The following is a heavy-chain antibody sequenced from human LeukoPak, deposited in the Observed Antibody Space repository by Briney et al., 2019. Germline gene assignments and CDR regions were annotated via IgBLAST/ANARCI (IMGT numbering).Heavy chain of an antibody. CDR3: ARGEYSMLRGAHD. CDR1: GDTFSTFT. D-gene: IGHD3-10*01. CDR2: LTPMFAVA. J-gene: IGHJ4*02. V-gene: IGHV1-69*05. Sequence: SVKVSCKASGDTFSTFTVSWVRQAPGQGLEWMGGLTPMFAVANYARKFQGRVTITTDESTTTAYMELSNLKSDDTAVYYCARGEYSMLRGAHDWGQGTLVTVSS.